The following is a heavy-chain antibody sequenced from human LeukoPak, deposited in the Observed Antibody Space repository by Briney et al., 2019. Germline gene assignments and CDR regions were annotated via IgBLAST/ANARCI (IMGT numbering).Heavy chain of an antibody. J-gene: IGHJ6*02. Sequence: SVKVSCKASGGTFSSYAISWVRQAPGQGLEWMGGIIPIFGTANYAQKFQGRVTITADESTSTAYMELSSLRSEDTAVYYCSRALTYYYDSSGYYVYYFHGMDVWGQGTTVTVSS. CDR3: SRALTYYYDSSGYYVYYFHGMDV. CDR1: GGTFSSYA. CDR2: IIPIFGTA. V-gene: IGHV1-69*01. D-gene: IGHD3-22*01.